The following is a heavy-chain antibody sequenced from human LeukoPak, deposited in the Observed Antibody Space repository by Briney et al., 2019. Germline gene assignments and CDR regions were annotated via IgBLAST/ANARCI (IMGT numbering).Heavy chain of an antibody. Sequence: GASVKVSCKASGGTFSSYAISWVRQAPGQGLEWMGGIIPIFGTANYAQKFQGRVTITADESTSTAYMELSSLRSEDTAVYYCARGRAYCGGDCYHNGFAPWGQETLVTVSS. CDR2: IIPIFGTA. CDR1: GGTFSSYA. J-gene: IGHJ5*02. CDR3: ARGRAYCGGDCYHNGFAP. V-gene: IGHV1-69*13. D-gene: IGHD2-21*02.